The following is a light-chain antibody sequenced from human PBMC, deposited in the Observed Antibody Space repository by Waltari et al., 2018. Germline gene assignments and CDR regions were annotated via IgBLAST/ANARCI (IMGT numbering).Light chain of an antibody. CDR3: CSYAGTPRVV. CDR2: EVN. V-gene: IGLV2-23*02. CDR1: NNDIGSYNL. J-gene: IGLJ2*01. Sequence: QSALTQPASVSGSPGQSITIPCTGTNNDIGSYNLVSWHQQHPGKAPKVIIFEVNTRPSGVSNRFSGSKSGNTASLTVSGLHPEDEADYYCCSYAGTPRVVFGGGTKLTVL.